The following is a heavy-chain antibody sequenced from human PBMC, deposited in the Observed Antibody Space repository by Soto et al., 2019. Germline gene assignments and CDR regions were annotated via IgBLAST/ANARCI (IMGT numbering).Heavy chain of an antibody. CDR3: ARLNKLERRGCFDY. CDR1: GASISGFY. D-gene: IGHD1-1*01. J-gene: IGHJ4*02. V-gene: IGHV4-4*07. CDR2: IYATGTT. Sequence: SETLSLTCTVSGASISGFYWSWIRKSAGKGLEWIGRIYATGTTDYNPSLKSRVTISVDTSENQFSLTLTSVTAADTGVYYCARLNKLERRGCFDYWGQGTQVTVS.